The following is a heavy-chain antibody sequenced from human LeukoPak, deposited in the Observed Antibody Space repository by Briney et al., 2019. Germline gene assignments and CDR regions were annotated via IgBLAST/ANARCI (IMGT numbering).Heavy chain of an antibody. V-gene: IGHV4-4*07. D-gene: IGHD3-10*01. CDR1: GGSISSYY. Sequence: TTSETLSLTCTVSGGSISSYYWSWLRQPAGKGLEWIGRIYTSGSTNYNPSLKSRVTMSVDTSKNQFSLKLSSVTAADTAVYYCAREKYYYGSGSWYYYMDVWGKGTTVTISS. CDR3: AREKYYYGSGSWYYYMDV. J-gene: IGHJ6*03. CDR2: IYTSGST.